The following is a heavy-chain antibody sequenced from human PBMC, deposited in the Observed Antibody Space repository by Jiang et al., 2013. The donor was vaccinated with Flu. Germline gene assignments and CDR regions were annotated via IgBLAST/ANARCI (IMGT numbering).Heavy chain of an antibody. CDR1: GFSLNNYETY. V-gene: IGHV2-70*16. CDR3: ARASGSYRAYHMDV. D-gene: IGHD3-16*02. Sequence: KPTQTLTLTCTFSGFSLNNYETYVSWIRQPPGKALEWLAHIAWDDAKFYNTSLRTRLTVFKDTSKNQVVLSMTNMYPVDAATYYCARASGSYRAYHMDVWGTGTTVTVSS. CDR2: IAWDDAK. J-gene: IGHJ6*03.